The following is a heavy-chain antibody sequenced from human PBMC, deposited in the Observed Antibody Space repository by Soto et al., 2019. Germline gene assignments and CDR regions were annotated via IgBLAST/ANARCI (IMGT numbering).Heavy chain of an antibody. CDR1: GFTFSSYL. D-gene: IGHD3-22*01. CDR3: ARVGYYDSSGPSPSPDAFDI. Sequence: GGSRRLSCAASGFTFSSYLMHWVRQAPGKGLGWVSRINMDGSSTSYADSVNGRFTISRDNAKNTLYLQMNSLRAEDTAVYYCARVGYYDSSGPSPSPDAFDIWGQGTMVTVSS. V-gene: IGHV3-74*01. J-gene: IGHJ3*02. CDR2: INMDGSST.